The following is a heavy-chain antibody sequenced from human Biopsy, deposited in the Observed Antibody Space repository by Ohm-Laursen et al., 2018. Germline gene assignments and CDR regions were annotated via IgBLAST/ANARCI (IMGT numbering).Heavy chain of an antibody. CDR3: ARHPTGFWFDP. V-gene: IGHV4-39*01. Sequence: SETLSLTCTVSGGSISSSTTYYWAWLRQPPGKGLEWIGSIYNTETTFYNPSLKSRVTISVDTSTNQCSLKVSFVTAADTALYFCARHPTGFWFDPWGHGTLVTVSS. CDR2: IYNTETT. CDR1: GGSISSSTTYY. J-gene: IGHJ5*02.